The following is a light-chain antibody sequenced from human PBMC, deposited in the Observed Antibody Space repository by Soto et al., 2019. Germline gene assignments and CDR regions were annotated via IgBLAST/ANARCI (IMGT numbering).Light chain of an antibody. CDR2: EVN. J-gene: IGLJ2*01. CDR1: SSDVGGYNY. Sequence: QSALTQPPSASGSPGQSVTISCTGTSSDVGGYNYVSWYQQHPGKAPKLMIYEVNKRPSGVPDRFSGSKSGNAAPLTVAGLHDEDDDDYYCGSYTGSNNLVIFGGGTKLTVL. V-gene: IGLV2-8*01. CDR3: GSYTGSNNLVI.